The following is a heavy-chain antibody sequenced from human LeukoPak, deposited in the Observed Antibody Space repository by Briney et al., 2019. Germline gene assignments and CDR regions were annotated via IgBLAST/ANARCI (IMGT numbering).Heavy chain of an antibody. D-gene: IGHD1-14*01. CDR1: GFTFRSYG. V-gene: IGHV3-33*01. J-gene: IGHJ4*02. CDR3: VREWYGFDY. Sequence: PGRSLRLSCAASGFTFRSYGMHWVRQAPGKGLEWVAVIWYDGSNKDYADSVKGRFTISRDNSKNTLNLQMNSLRAEDTAVYYCVREWYGFDYWGQGTLVTVSP. CDR2: IWYDGSNK.